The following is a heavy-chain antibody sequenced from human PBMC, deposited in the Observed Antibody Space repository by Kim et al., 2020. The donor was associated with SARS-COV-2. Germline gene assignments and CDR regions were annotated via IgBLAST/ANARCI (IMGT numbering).Heavy chain of an antibody. CDR2: ISNSGHCA. CDR1: GFTFADFY. J-gene: IGHJ4*02. V-gene: IGHV3-11*05. Sequence: GGSLRLSCTASGFTFADFYMSWIRQAPGKGLEWVSYISNSGHCADYSFSVKGRFTLSRDNAKHSLYLQMNSLAADDTAIYYCSRDLAYSLGWSGVSGHYLDSWGARALRTLSP. D-gene: IGHD6-19*01. CDR3: SRDLAYSLGWSGVSGHYLDS.